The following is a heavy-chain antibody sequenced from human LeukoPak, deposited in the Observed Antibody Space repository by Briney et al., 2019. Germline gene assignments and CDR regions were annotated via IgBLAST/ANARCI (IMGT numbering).Heavy chain of an antibody. D-gene: IGHD4-17*01. CDR3: ARHTVTTDFDY. J-gene: IGHJ4*02. V-gene: IGHV4-59*08. CDR1: GGSISSDY. Sequence: PSETLSLTCTVSGGSISSDYWSWIRQPPGRGLEWIGYIYYSGSTNYNPSLKSRVTISVDTSKNQFSLKLSSVTAADTAVYYCARHTVTTDFDYWGQGTLVTVSS. CDR2: IYYSGST.